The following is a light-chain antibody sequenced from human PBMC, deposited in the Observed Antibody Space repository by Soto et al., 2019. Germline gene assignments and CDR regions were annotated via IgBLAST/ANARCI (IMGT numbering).Light chain of an antibody. CDR2: WAS. CDR3: QQYYSPPWT. V-gene: IGKV4-1*01. J-gene: IGKJ1*01. CDR1: QSVLFSSNNKNY. Sequence: DILMTQSPDSLAVSLGERATINWKSSQSVLFSSNNKNYLAWYQQKPGQSPKLLIYWASTRESGVPDRFSGSGSGTDFTLTISSLQAADVAVYFCQQYYSPPWTFGPGTKVDI.